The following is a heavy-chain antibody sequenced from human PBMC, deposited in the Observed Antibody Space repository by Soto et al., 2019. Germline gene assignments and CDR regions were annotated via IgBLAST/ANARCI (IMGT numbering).Heavy chain of an antibody. V-gene: IGHV3-30*18. CDR3: AKVGSRDYYYGMDV. Sequence: RRLSCAASGFTFSSYGMHWVRQAPGKGLEWVAVISYDGSNKYYADSVKGRFTISRDNSKNTLYLQMNSLRAEDTAVYYCAKVGSRDYYYGMDVWGQGTTVTVSS. D-gene: IGHD2-15*01. J-gene: IGHJ6*02. CDR2: ISYDGSNK. CDR1: GFTFSSYG.